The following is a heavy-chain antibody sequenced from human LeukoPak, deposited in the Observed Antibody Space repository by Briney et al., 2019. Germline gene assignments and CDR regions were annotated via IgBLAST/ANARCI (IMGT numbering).Heavy chain of an antibody. CDR1: GGSISSSSYY. J-gene: IGHJ4*02. Sequence: SETLSLTCTVSGGSISSSSYYWGWIRQPPGKGLEWIGSIYYSGSTYYNPSLKSRVTISVDTSKNQFSLKLSSVTAADTAVYYCARGRDTAMVYFDYWGQGTLVTVSS. CDR3: ARGRDTAMVYFDY. D-gene: IGHD5-18*01. V-gene: IGHV4-39*01. CDR2: IYYSGST.